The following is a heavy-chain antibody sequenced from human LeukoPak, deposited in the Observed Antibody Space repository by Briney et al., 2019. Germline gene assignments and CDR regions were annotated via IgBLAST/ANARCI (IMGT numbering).Heavy chain of an antibody. CDR1: GFTFSNAW. J-gene: IGHJ4*02. V-gene: IGHV3-48*02. CDR3: ASSGSYRFDY. Sequence: GGSLRLSCAASGFTFSNAWMNWVRQAPGKGLEWVSHITASGTAMFYADSVKGRFTISRDNAKNSLYLQMNSLRDEDKAVYYCASSGSYRFDYWGQGTLVTVSS. D-gene: IGHD1-26*01. CDR2: ITASGTAM.